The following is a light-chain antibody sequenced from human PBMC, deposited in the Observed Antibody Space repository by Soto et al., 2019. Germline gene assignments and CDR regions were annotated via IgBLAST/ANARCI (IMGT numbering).Light chain of an antibody. Sequence: EIVLTQSTGTLPLPPGERATLSCRASQSVSSSYLAWYQQKPGQAPRLLIYGASSRATGIPVRFSGSRYGTDFTLTTSRLEPEDFAVYYCQQYGSSPLTYGGGTKVEIK. CDR2: GAS. J-gene: IGKJ4*01. V-gene: IGKV3-20*01. CDR1: QSVSSSY. CDR3: QQYGSSPLT.